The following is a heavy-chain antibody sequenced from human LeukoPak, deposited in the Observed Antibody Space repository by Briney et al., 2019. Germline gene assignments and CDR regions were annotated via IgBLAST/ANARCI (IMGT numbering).Heavy chain of an antibody. CDR2: ISTYNGKT. V-gene: IGHV1-18*01. CDR3: ARERAGTTVDY. D-gene: IGHD1-1*01. CDR1: GYTFTSYG. J-gene: IGHJ4*02. Sequence: ASVKVSCKASGYTFTSYGISWVRQAPGQGLEWMGWISTYNGKTNYAHKLQGRVTMTTDTSTSTAYMELRSLRSDDTAVYYRARERAGTTVDYWGQGTLVTVSS.